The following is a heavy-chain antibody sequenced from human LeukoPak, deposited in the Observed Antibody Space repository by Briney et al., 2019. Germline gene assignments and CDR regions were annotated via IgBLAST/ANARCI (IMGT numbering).Heavy chain of an antibody. CDR3: ARIGKRGGWTYYFDY. D-gene: IGHD6-19*01. J-gene: IGHJ4*02. CDR1: GFTFSSYS. Sequence: GGSLRLSCAASGFTFSSYSMNWVRQAPGKGLEWVSGINWNGGSTGYADSVKGRFTISRDNAKNSLYLQMSSLRAEDTALYYCARIGKRGGWTYYFDYWGQGTLVTVSS. V-gene: IGHV3-20*04. CDR2: INWNGGST.